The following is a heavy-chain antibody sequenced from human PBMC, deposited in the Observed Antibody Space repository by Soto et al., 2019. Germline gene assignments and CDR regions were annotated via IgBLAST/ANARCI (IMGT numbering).Heavy chain of an antibody. J-gene: IGHJ4*02. Sequence: PSEALSLTCTVSGGSISSYYWSWIRQPPGKGLEWIGDIYYSGSTNYNPSLKSRVTISVDTSKNQFSLKLSSVTAADTAVYYCASGYSGYDLFDYWGQGTLVTVSS. D-gene: IGHD5-12*01. V-gene: IGHV4-59*08. CDR2: IYYSGST. CDR1: GGSISSYY. CDR3: ASGYSGYDLFDY.